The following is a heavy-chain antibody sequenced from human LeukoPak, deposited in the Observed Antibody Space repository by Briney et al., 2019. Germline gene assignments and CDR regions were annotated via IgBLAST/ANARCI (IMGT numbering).Heavy chain of an antibody. Sequence: KPGGSLRLSCAASGFTFSSYSMNWVRQAPGKGLEWVSSISSSSSYIYYADSVKGRFTISRDNAKNSLYLQMNSLRAEDTAVYYCARDGMTFGGVIVDFDCWGQGTLVTVSS. V-gene: IGHV3-21*01. CDR3: ARDGMTFGGVIVDFDC. CDR1: GFTFSSYS. CDR2: ISSSSSYI. D-gene: IGHD3-16*02. J-gene: IGHJ4*02.